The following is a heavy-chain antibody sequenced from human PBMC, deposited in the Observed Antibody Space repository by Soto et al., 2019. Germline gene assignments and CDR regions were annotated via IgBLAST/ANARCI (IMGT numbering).Heavy chain of an antibody. CDR1: GFTVSSNY. V-gene: IGHV3-53*04. J-gene: IGHJ6*03. D-gene: IGHD3-3*01. CDR2: IYSGGST. Sequence: EVQLVESGGGLVQPGGSLRLSCAASGFTVSSNYMSWVRQAPGKGLEWVSVIYSGGSTYYPDSVKGRFTISRHNSKNTLYLQMNSLRAEDTAVYYCARMASLIWSGYYGDMDVWGKGTTVTVSS. CDR3: ARMASLIWSGYYGDMDV.